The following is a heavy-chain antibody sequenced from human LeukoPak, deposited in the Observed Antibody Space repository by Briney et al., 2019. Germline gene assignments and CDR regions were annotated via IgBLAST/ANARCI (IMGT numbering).Heavy chain of an antibody. D-gene: IGHD6-19*01. CDR3: ARRGEMAALDY. V-gene: IGHV5-51*01. CDR1: GYSFTNYW. Sequence: GESLKISCKGSGYSFTNYWIGWVRQMPGKGLEWMGVVYPGDSDTRYSPSFQGQVTISADKSISTAYLQWSSLKASDTAMYYCARRGEMAALDYWGQGTLVTVSS. J-gene: IGHJ4*02. CDR2: VYPGDSDT.